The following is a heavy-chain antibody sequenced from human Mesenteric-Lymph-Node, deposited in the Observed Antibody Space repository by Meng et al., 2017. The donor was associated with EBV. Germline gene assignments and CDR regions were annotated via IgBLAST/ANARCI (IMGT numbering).Heavy chain of an antibody. J-gene: IGHJ4*02. CDR3: ARTHFYDSSNYGFDY. CDR2: ISYSGST. D-gene: IGHD3-22*01. Sequence: VQLQGSGPELVKPPQPLSLTCTVSGGSISSGDYYWSWIRQPPGKGLEWIGYISYSGSTYYNPSLKSRVTISVDTSKNQFSLKLSSVTAADTAVYYCARTHFYDSSNYGFDYWGQGTLVTVSS. V-gene: IGHV4-30-4*01. CDR1: GGSISSGDYY.